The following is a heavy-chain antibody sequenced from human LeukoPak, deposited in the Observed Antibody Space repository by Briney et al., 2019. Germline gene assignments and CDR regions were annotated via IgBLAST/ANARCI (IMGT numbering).Heavy chain of an antibody. CDR1: GYTFASYY. Sequence: ASVKVSCKASGYTFASYYMHWVRQAPGQGLEWMGIINPSGGSTSYAQKFQGRVTMTRDMSTSTVYMELSSLGSEDTAVYYCARGYDSSGSLPHAFDIWGQGTMVTVSS. CDR3: ARGYDSSGSLPHAFDI. CDR2: INPSGGST. J-gene: IGHJ3*02. V-gene: IGHV1-46*01. D-gene: IGHD3-22*01.